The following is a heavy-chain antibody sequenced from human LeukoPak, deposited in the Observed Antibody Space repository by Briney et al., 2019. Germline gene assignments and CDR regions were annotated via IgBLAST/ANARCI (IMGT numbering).Heavy chain of an antibody. CDR2: ISSSSSYI. J-gene: IGHJ4*02. CDR3: ASTTSWMGGSY. D-gene: IGHD2-2*01. V-gene: IGHV3-21*01. Sequence: GGSLRLSCAASGFTFSSYSMNWVRQAPGKGLEWVSSISSSSSYIYYADSVKGRFTISRDNAKNSLYLQMNSLRAEDTAVYYCASTTSWMGGSYWGQGTLVTVSS. CDR1: GFTFSSYS.